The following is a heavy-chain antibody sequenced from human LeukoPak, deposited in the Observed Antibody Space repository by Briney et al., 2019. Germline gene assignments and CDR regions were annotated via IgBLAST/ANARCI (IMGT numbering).Heavy chain of an antibody. Sequence: GASVKVSCKASGYTFTSYDINWVRQATGQGLEWMGWMNPNSGNTGYAQKFQGRVTMTRNTSISTAYMELSSLRSEDTAVYYCARVEFAMAPFDYWGQGTLVTVSS. J-gene: IGHJ4*02. CDR2: MNPNSGNT. CDR1: GYTFTSYD. CDR3: ARVEFAMAPFDY. D-gene: IGHD2-2*01. V-gene: IGHV1-8*01.